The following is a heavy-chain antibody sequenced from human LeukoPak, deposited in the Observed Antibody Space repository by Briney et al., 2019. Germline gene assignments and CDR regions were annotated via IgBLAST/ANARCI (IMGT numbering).Heavy chain of an antibody. CDR2: INHSGST. V-gene: IGHV4-34*01. CDR1: GGSFSGYY. J-gene: IGHJ4*02. CDR3: ARGLGPTTVVTPTIGYFDY. Sequence: PSETLSLTCAVYGGSFSGYYWSWIRQPPGKGLEWIGEINHSGSTNYNPSLKSRVTISVDTSKNQFSLKLSSVTAADTAVYYCARGLGPTTVVTPTIGYFDYWGQGTLVTVSS. D-gene: IGHD4-23*01.